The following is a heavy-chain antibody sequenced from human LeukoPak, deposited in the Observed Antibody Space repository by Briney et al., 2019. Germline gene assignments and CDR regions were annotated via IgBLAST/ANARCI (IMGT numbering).Heavy chain of an antibody. V-gene: IGHV3-30*02. J-gene: IGHJ4*02. D-gene: IGHD4-11*01. CDR1: GFTFSGYG. CDR3: AKDYDYSNYRFDY. Sequence: GGSLRLSCAASGFTFSGYGMHWVRQAPGKGLEWVAFIRYDGSNKYYADSAKGRFTISRDNSKNTLYLQMDSLRAEDTAVYYCAKDYDYSNYRFDYWGQGTLVTVSS. CDR2: IRYDGSNK.